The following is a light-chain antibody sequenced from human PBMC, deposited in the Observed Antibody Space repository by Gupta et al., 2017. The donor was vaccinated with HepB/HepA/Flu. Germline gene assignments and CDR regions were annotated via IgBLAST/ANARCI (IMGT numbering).Light chain of an antibody. CDR1: SSDIGGYNF. J-gene: IGLJ1*01. Sequence: QSVLTQPASVSGSLGQSITVPCTGTSSDIGGYNFVSWYRQLPGTAPKIVIFDVNNRPSGVSDRFSGSKSGNTASLTISGRQAEDEADYYCSSYTGSDSVFVFGTGTKVTV. CDR2: DVN. V-gene: IGLV2-14*03. CDR3: SSYTGSDSVFV.